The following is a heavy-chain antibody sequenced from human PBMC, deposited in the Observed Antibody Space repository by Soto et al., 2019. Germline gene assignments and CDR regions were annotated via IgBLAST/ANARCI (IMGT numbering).Heavy chain of an antibody. D-gene: IGHD3-10*02. V-gene: IGHV3-30-3*01. CDR2: ISYDGSNK. J-gene: IGHJ6*02. CDR3: ARGGRGMFGYYYYGMDV. CDR1: GFTFSSYA. Sequence: GGPLRLSCAASGFTFSSYAMHWVRQAPGKGLEWVAVISYDGSNKYYADSVKGRFTISRDNSKNTLYLQMNSLRAEDTAVYYCARGGRGMFGYYYYGMDVWGQGTTVTVSS.